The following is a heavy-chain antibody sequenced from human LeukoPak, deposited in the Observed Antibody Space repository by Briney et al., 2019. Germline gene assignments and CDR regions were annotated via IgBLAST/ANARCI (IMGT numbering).Heavy chain of an antibody. CDR1: GYTFTDYY. J-gene: IGHJ4*02. CDR3: ARDPSFPDVDLDY. CDR2: IYPKSGGT. D-gene: IGHD3-16*02. Sequence: ASVKVSCKASGYTFTDYYIHWVRQAPAQGLEWMGWIYPKSGGTNLAQKFQGRVTMTRDTSISTAYMELSRLRSGDTAVYYCARDPSFPDVDLDYWGQGTLVTVSS. V-gene: IGHV1-2*02.